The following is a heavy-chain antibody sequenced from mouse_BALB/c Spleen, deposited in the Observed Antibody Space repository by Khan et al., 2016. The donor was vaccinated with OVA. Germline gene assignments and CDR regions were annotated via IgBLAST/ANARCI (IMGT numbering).Heavy chain of an antibody. CDR3: ARSASYWFFDV. D-gene: IGHD6-1*01. V-gene: IGHV9-3-1*01. CDR2: INTHTGEP. CDR1: GYTFTNYG. Sequence: QIQLVQSGPELKKPGETVKISCKASGYTFTNYGMNWVKQAPGKGLKWMGWINTHTGEPTYADDFKGRFAFSLETSANTAYLQINNLKNEDTATYFCARSASYWFFDVWGAGTTVTVSS. J-gene: IGHJ1*01.